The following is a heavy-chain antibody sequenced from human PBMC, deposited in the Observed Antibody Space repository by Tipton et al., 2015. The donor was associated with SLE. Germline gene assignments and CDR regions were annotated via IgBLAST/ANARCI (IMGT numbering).Heavy chain of an antibody. J-gene: IGHJ4*02. Sequence: TLSLTCTVSGGSISSGSYYWRWIRQPAGKGLEWIGRIYTSGSTNYNPSLKTRVTISVDTSKNQFSLKMNSVTAADTAVYYCARDVPGPTGVVWGQGTLVTVSS. CDR1: GGSISSGSYY. CDR2: IYTSGST. CDR3: ARDVPGPTGVV. V-gene: IGHV4-61*02. D-gene: IGHD7-27*01.